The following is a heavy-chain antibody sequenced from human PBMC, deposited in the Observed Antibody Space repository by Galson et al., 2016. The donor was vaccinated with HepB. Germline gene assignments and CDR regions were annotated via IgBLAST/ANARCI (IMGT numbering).Heavy chain of an antibody. V-gene: IGHV3-23*01. CDR1: GFSFSSFS. J-gene: IGHJ4*02. CDR2: ITGNGGST. CDR3: AKVEAVAGTWRIFFDY. D-gene: IGHD6-19*01. Sequence: SLRLSCAASGFSFSSFSMIWVRQAPGKGLEWVSLITGNGGSTFHADSVKGRFTISRDNLENKVYLQMNSLRAEDTAVYYCAKVEAVAGTWRIFFDYWGQGTLVTVSS.